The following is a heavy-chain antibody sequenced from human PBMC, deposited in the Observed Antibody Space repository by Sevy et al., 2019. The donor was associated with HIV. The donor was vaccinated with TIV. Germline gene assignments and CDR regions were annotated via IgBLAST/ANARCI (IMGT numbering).Heavy chain of an antibody. D-gene: IGHD2-21*01. CDR3: AREVHFYSSGCSAGMDV. CDR2: FYLGGSV. J-gene: IGHJ6*02. V-gene: IGHV4-59*11. Sequence: SETLSLTCSVSGVSISSHFWSWIRQPPGKGLEWIGYFYLGGSVNYNHSLKSRFTISGDTSKNQFSMKLTSVTAADTAVYYCAREVHFYSSGCSAGMDVWGQGTTVTVSS. CDR1: GVSISSHF.